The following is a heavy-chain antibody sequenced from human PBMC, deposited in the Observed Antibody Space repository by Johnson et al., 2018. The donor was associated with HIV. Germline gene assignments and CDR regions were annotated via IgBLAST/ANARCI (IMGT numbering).Heavy chain of an antibody. V-gene: IGHV3-13*01. D-gene: IGHD3-3*01. CDR3: ARGMYYNFWSGYGIRWDAFDI. J-gene: IGHJ3*02. Sequence: VQLVESGGGLVQPGGSLRLSCAASGFTFSSYDMHWVRQATGKGLEWVAAVGTAGDTFYPGSVTGRFTISREAPKNSLYLQMNSLSAGDTAVYYCARGMYYNFWSGYGIRWDAFDIWGQGTMVTVSS. CDR1: GFTFSSYD. CDR2: VGTAGDT.